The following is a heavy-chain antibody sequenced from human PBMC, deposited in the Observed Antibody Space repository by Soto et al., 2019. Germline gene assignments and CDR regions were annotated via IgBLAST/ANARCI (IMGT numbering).Heavy chain of an antibody. V-gene: IGHV1-69*13. Sequence: GASVKVSCKASGGTFSSYAISWVRQAPGQGLEWMGGIIPIFGTANYAQKFQGRVTITADESTSTAYMELSSLRSEDTAVYYCARARIAVAGLYYYYYYGMDVWGQGTTVTVSS. CDR1: GGTFSSYA. CDR3: ARARIAVAGLYYYYYYGMDV. D-gene: IGHD6-19*01. CDR2: IIPIFGTA. J-gene: IGHJ6*02.